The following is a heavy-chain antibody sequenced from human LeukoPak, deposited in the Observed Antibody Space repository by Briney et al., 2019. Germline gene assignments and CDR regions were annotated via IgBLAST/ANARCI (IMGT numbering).Heavy chain of an antibody. CDR3: ARGPIYLWLYYGMDV. J-gene: IGHJ6*02. CDR2: IRSKAYGETT. CDR1: GFSVGDHS. D-gene: IGHD6-19*01. V-gene: IGHV3-49*04. Sequence: GGSLRLSCTGSGFSVGDHSMTWVRQAPGKGLEWVSFIRSKAYGETTEYAASVNGRFTISRDDSTNTIYLQMDSLKIEDTAVYYCARGPIYLWLYYGMDVWGQGTTVTVSS.